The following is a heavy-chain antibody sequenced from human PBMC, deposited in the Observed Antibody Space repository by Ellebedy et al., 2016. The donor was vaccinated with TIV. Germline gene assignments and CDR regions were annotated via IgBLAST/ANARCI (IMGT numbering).Heavy chain of an antibody. V-gene: IGHV3-43*02. CDR1: GFTFDDYA. J-gene: IGHJ6*02. D-gene: IGHD2-15*01. CDR2: ISGDGNSR. Sequence: PGGSLRLSCAAFGFTFDDYAMHWVRQGPGKGLEWISLISGDGNSRYYAESVKGRFTISRDNSKNSLYLEMSSLRTEDTALYFCAKDPTTRVEVAAGYYFYGMDVWGQGTTVTVSS. CDR3: AKDPTTRVEVAAGYYFYGMDV.